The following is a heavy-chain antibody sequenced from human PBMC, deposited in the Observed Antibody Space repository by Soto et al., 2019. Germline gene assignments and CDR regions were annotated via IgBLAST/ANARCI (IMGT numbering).Heavy chain of an antibody. CDR2: INPHSGGT. V-gene: IGHV1-2*02. CDR3: AREKIMTANRSFEY. Sequence: ASVKVSCKASGYTFTGNYVHWVRQAPGQGLEWLGWINPHSGGTDYAQGFQGRVTMTRDTSISTAYMELSRLTSDDTAVYYCAREKIMTANRSFEYWGQGTQVNVSS. D-gene: IGHD3-9*01. CDR1: GYTFTGNY. J-gene: IGHJ4*02.